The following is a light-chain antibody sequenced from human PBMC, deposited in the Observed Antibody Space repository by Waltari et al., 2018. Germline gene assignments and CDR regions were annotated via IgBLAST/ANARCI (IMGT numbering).Light chain of an antibody. CDR1: TGAVTSGHY. V-gene: IGLV7-46*01. Sequence: QAVVTQEPSLTVSPGGTVTLTCGSSTGAVTSGHYPYWFQQKSGQAPRTLISATSNKHSWTPARFSGSLLGGKAALTLSGAQPEDEADYYCLLSYSGARVFGGGTKLTVL. CDR2: ATS. CDR3: LLSYSGARV. J-gene: IGLJ2*01.